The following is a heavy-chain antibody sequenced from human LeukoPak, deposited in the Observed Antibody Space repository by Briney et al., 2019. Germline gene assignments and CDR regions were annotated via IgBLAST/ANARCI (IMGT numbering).Heavy chain of an antibody. CDR2: IHPSGST. J-gene: IGHJ6*03. V-gene: IGHV4-4*07. CDR1: GDSISSYY. D-gene: IGHD4-11*01. CDR3: AREPKPTTVTSYYYYYYMDV. Sequence: PSETLSLTCTVSGDSISSYYWSWIRQPAGKGLEWIGRIHPSGSTNYNPSLKSRVTLSVDTSKNQFSLKLSSVTAADTAVYYCAREPKPTTVTSYYYYYYMDVWGKGTTVTVSS.